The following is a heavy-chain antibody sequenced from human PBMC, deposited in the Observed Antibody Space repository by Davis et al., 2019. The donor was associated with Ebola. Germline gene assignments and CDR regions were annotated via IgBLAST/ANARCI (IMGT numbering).Heavy chain of an antibody. D-gene: IGHD6-19*01. Sequence: GESLKISCAASGFTFSNAWMSWVRQAPGKGLEWVGRIKSKTDGGTTDYAAPVKGRFTISRDDSKNTLYLQMNSLKTEDTAVYYCTTEGSGWGIDYWGQGTLVTVSS. CDR3: TTEGSGWGIDY. V-gene: IGHV3-15*01. J-gene: IGHJ4*02. CDR2: IKSKTDGGTT. CDR1: GFTFSNAW.